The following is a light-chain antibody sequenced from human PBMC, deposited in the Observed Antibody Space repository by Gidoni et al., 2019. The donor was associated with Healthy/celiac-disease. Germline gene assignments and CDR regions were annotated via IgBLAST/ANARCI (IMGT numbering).Light chain of an antibody. CDR1: SSDAGGYNY. V-gene: IGLV2-14*01. CDR3: SSYTSSSTTAV. CDR2: DVS. J-gene: IGLJ3*02. Sequence: QPALTQPAPVLGSSGQPTTIPCTGTSSDAGGYNYVSWYQQHPGKAPKLLIYDVSNRPSGVSNRFSGSESGNTASLTISGLQAEDEADYYCSSYTSSSTTAVFGGGTKLTVL.